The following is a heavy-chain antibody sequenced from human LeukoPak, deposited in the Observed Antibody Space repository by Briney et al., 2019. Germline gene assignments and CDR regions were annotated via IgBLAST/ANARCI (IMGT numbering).Heavy chain of an antibody. J-gene: IGHJ4*02. CDR2: ISGSGGST. V-gene: IGHV3-23*01. CDR3: AKAQTEYSSGWYNYFDY. CDR1: GFSFSSYV. Sequence: GGSLRLSCVASGFSFSSYVMSWVRQAPGKGLEWVSGISGSGGSTYHADSVEGRFTIFRDNSKNTLYLQMNSLRAEDTAVYYCAKAQTEYSSGWYNYFDYWGQGTLVTVSS. D-gene: IGHD6-19*01.